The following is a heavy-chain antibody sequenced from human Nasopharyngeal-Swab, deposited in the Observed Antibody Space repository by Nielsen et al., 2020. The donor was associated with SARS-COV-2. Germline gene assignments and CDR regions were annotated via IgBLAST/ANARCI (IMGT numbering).Heavy chain of an antibody. Sequence: GESLKISCAASGFTFSSYDMHWVRQATGKGLEWVSAIGTAGDPYYPGSVKGRFTISRENAKNSLYLQMNSLRAGDTAVYYCARGRYCSGGSCGAYMDVWGKGTTVTVSS. CDR3: ARGRYCSGGSCGAYMDV. CDR2: IGTAGDP. J-gene: IGHJ6*03. V-gene: IGHV3-13*05. CDR1: GFTFSSYD. D-gene: IGHD2-15*01.